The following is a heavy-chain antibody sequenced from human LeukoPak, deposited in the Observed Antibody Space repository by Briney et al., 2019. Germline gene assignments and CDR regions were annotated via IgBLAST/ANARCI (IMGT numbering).Heavy chain of an antibody. J-gene: IGHJ6*02. V-gene: IGHV3-33*06. Sequence: GRSLRLSCAASGFTFSSYGMHWVRQAPGKGLEWVADIWFDGKNEHFADSVKGRFTISRDNSKNTLYLQMNSLRAEDTAVYYCAKDRRPYYYGMDVWGQGTTVTVSS. CDR1: GFTFSSYG. CDR3: AKDRRPYYYGMDV. CDR2: IWFDGKNE.